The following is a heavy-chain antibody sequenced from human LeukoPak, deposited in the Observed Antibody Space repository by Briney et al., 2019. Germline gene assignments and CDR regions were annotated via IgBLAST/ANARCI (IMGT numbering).Heavy chain of an antibody. V-gene: IGHV4-61*01. Sequence: PSETLSLTCTVSGGSVSSGSYYWSWIRQPPGKGLEWIGYVSYSGNTHYNPSVKSRVTMSLDTSKNQFSLRLSSVTAADTAVYYCARRIMGATLGFDCWGQGTLVTVSS. J-gene: IGHJ4*02. CDR3: ARRIMGATLGFDC. D-gene: IGHD1-26*01. CDR1: GGSVSSGSYY. CDR2: VSYSGNT.